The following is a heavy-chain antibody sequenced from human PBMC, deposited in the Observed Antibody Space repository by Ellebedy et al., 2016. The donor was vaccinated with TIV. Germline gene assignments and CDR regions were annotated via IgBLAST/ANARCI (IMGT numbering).Heavy chain of an antibody. J-gene: IGHJ4*02. V-gene: IGHV5-51*01. CDR2: IYPGDSDT. D-gene: IGHD3-16*02. CDR1: GYSFTSYW. CDR3: ARQGRYVWGSYRHFHGASN. Sequence: GESLKISXKGSGYSFTSYWIGWVRQMPGKGLEWMGIIYPGDSDTRYSPSFQGQVTISADKSISTAYLQWSSLKASDTAMYYCARQGRYVWGSYRHFHGASNWGQGTLVTVSS.